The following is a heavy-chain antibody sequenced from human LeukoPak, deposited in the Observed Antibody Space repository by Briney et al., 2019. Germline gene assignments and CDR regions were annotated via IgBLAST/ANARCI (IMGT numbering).Heavy chain of an antibody. CDR3: ARHEAAPGGGYYGMDV. J-gene: IGHJ6*02. Sequence: SETLSLTCSVSGTSISSSSHYWGWIRQPPGKGLEWIGTTYYSGSTHYNSSLKSRITMSVDTSKNQVSLKLSSVTAADTAVYYCARHEAAPGGGYYGMDVLGQGTTVTVSS. D-gene: IGHD2-15*01. CDR1: GTSISSSSHY. CDR2: TYYSGST. V-gene: IGHV4-39*01.